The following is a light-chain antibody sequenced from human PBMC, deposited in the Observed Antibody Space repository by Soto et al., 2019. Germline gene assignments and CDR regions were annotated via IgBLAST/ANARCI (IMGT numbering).Light chain of an antibody. V-gene: IGKV1-5*01. CDR1: QSISSW. CDR2: DAS. J-gene: IGKJ1*01. Sequence: DIQMTRSPSTLSASVGDRVTITCRASQSISSWLAWYQQKPGKAPKLLIYDASSLESGVPSRFSGSGSGTEFTLTISSLQPDDFATYYCQQYNSYPLAFGQGTKVDIK. CDR3: QQYNSYPLA.